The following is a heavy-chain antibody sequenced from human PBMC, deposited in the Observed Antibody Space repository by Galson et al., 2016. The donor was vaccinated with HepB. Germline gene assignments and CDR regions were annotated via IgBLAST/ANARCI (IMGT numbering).Heavy chain of an antibody. Sequence: SLRLSCAASGLILKNDGVSWVRQAPGKGLEWVAAIRDNDGRAHFGHSVKGRVTISRDSSKNTVYLQMNYLRAEDTAVNYCARIPGGASLYQLWGQGTRVTVSS. D-gene: IGHD2-2*01. CDR3: ARIPGGASLYQL. V-gene: IGHV3-23*01. CDR2: IRDNDGRA. CDR1: GLILKNDG. J-gene: IGHJ3*01.